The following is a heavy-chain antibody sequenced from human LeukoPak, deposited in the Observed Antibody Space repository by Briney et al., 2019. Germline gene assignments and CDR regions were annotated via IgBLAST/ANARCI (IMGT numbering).Heavy chain of an antibody. Sequence: QPGGSLRLSCAASGFTFSSYAMSWVRQAPGKGLEWVSAISGSGGSTYYADSVKGRFTISRDNSKNTLYPQMNSLRAEDTAVYYCAKLPTVTTVYYYMDVWGKGTTVTVSS. CDR1: GFTFSSYA. CDR3: AKLPTVTTVYYYMDV. J-gene: IGHJ6*03. D-gene: IGHD4-17*01. V-gene: IGHV3-23*01. CDR2: ISGSGGST.